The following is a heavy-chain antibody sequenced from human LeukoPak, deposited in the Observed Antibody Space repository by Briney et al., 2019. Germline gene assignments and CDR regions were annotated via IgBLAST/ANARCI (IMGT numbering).Heavy chain of an antibody. V-gene: IGHV1-2*02. CDR1: GYTFTGYH. D-gene: IGHD5-12*01. J-gene: IGHJ4*02. Sequence: ASVKVSCKASGYTFTGYHMHWVRQAPGQGLEWMGWINPNSGGTNYAQKFQGRVTMTRDTSISTAYMELSRLRSDDTAVYYCAREGSGYDSFDYWGQGTLVTVSS. CDR3: AREGSGYDSFDY. CDR2: INPNSGGT.